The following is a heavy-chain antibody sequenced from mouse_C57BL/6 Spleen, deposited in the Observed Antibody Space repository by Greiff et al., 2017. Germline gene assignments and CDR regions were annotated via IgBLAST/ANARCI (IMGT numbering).Heavy chain of an antibody. CDR1: GFNIKDDY. CDR2: IDPENGDT. D-gene: IGHD1-1*01. J-gene: IGHJ1*03. V-gene: IGHV14-4*01. CDR3: TTGATVVATWYFDV. Sequence: VPLQQSGAELVRPGASVKLSCTASGFNIKDDYMHWVKQRPEQGLEWIGWIDPENGDTEYASKFQGKATITADTSSNTAYLQLSSLTSEDTAVYYCTTGATVVATWYFDVWGTGTTVTVSS.